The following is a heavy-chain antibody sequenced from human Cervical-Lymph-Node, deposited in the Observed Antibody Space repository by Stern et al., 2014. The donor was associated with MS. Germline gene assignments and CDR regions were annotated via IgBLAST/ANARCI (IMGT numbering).Heavy chain of an antibody. Sequence: EVQLVESGGGLVQPGGSLRLSCAASGFTFSSYAMHWVRQAPGKGLEYVSVISRNGCTIYYATACKCRCTISRGNSKISLYLHMGSLRVEDMAVYYCARGVTYCGGDCYGWYFDLWGLGTLVTVSS. J-gene: IGHJ2*01. CDR2: ISRNGCTI. D-gene: IGHD2-21*02. CDR1: GFTFSSYA. V-gene: IGHV3-64*01. CDR3: ARGVTYCGGDCYGWYFDL.